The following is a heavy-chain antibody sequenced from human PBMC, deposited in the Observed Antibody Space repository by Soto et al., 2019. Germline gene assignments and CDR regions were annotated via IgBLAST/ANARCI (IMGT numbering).Heavy chain of an antibody. CDR1: GFSFSDYY. CDR2: ISSSGSTI. CDR3: ARDWRIAAAGTLYYYGMDV. D-gene: IGHD6-13*01. V-gene: IGHV3-11*01. J-gene: IGHJ6*02. Sequence: QVQLVESGGGLVKPGGSLRLSCAASGFSFSDYYMSWIRQAPGKWLEWVSYISSSGSTIYYADSVKGRFTISRDNAKNSLYLQMNSLRAEDTAVYYCARDWRIAAAGTLYYYGMDVWGQGTTVTVSS.